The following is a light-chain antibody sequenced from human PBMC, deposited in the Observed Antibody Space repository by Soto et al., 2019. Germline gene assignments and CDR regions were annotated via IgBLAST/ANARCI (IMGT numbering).Light chain of an antibody. V-gene: IGKV3-15*01. Sequence: EIVMTQSPATLSVSLGDRATLSCRASQSVSTYLAWYQQKPGQAPRLLIYGASNRATGIPARFSGSGSETDFTLTISSLQSEDFAVYYCQQYDSWPPSYTFGQGTKLEIK. CDR2: GAS. CDR3: QQYDSWPPSYT. CDR1: QSVSTY. J-gene: IGKJ2*01.